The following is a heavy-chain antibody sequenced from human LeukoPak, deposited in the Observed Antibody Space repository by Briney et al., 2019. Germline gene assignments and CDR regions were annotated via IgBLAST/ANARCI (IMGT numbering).Heavy chain of an antibody. D-gene: IGHD3-22*01. CDR1: GGSISSGGYS. V-gene: IGHV4-30-2*01. CDR2: IYHSGST. J-gene: IGHJ4*02. Sequence: SQTLSLTCAVSGGSISSGGYSWSWIRQPPGKGLEWIGYIYHSGSTYYNPSLKSRVTISVDRSKNQFSLKLSSVTAADTAVYYCARGRHDSSGYYYSDYWGQGTLVTVSS. CDR3: ARGRHDSSGYYYSDY.